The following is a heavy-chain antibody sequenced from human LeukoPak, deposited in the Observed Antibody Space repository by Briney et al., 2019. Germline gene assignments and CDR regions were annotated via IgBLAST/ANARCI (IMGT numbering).Heavy chain of an antibody. Sequence: GGSLRLSCAASGLTVSDNYMSWVRQAPGKGLDWVSVIYTDGNTYYADSVQGRFIISRDNSKNMLYLQMNSLRVEDTAVYYCARDAGYDSSGYEYWGQGTLVTVSS. CDR3: ARDAGYDSSGYEY. CDR2: IYTDGNT. J-gene: IGHJ4*02. V-gene: IGHV3-66*01. CDR1: GLTVSDNY. D-gene: IGHD3-22*01.